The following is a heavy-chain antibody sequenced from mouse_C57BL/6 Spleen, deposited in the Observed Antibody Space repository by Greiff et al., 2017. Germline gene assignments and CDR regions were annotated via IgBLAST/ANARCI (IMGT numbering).Heavy chain of an antibody. CDR2: ISYSGST. CDR1: GYSITSGYD. CDR3: ARGGYGSSYGYFDV. V-gene: IGHV3-1*01. Sequence: EVKLMESGPGMVKPSQSLSLTCTVTGYSITSGYDWHWIRHFPGNKLEWMGYISYSGSTNYNPSLKSRISITHDTSKNHFFLKLNSVTTEDTATYYCARGGYGSSYGYFDVWGTGTTVTVSS. D-gene: IGHD1-1*01. J-gene: IGHJ1*03.